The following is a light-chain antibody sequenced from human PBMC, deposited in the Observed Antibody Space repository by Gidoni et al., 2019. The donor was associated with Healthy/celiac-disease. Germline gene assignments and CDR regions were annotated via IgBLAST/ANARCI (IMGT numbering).Light chain of an antibody. V-gene: IGKV1-39*01. CDR1: QSISNY. Sequence: DIQLTQSPSSLSASVGDRVTITCRASQSISNYLNWYQQKPGKAPKLLIYAASSLQSEVPSRFSGSGSGTDFTFTISSLQPEDIATYYCQQSYSTPRTFGQGTKLEIK. J-gene: IGKJ2*01. CDR3: QQSYSTPRT. CDR2: AAS.